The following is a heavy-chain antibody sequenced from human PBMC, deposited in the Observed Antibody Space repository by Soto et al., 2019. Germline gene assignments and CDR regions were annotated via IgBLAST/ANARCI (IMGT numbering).Heavy chain of an antibody. V-gene: IGHV1-18*01. CDR3: ASEVPPSWN. J-gene: IGHJ4*02. D-gene: IGHD2-2*01. Sequence: QVQLVQSGAEVKKPGASVKVSCKASGYTFTSYGIIWVRQAPGQGLEWMGWISAYNGNTNYAQKLQSRVTMTTDTPTSTAYMELRSLRSADTAVYYCASEVPPSWNWGQGTLVTVSS. CDR2: ISAYNGNT. CDR1: GYTFTSYG.